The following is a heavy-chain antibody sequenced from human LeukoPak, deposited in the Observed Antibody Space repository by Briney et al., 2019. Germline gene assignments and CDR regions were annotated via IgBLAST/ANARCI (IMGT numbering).Heavy chain of an antibody. Sequence: ASVKVSCKASGYTFTGYYMHWVRQAPEQGLEWMGWINPNSGGTNYAQKFQGRVTMTRDTSISTAYMELSGLRPDDTAVYYCARPRYVRSPTCVDFWGQGTLVTVSS. V-gene: IGHV1-2*02. CDR2: INPNSGGT. CDR3: ARPRYVRSPTCVDF. CDR1: GYTFTGYY. D-gene: IGHD3-9*01. J-gene: IGHJ4*02.